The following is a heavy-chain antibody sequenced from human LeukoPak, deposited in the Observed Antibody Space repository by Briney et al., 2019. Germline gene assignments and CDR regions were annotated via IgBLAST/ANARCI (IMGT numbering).Heavy chain of an antibody. CDR2: IYYSGST. J-gene: IGHJ4*02. CDR1: GVSISSYY. V-gene: IGHV4-59*01. D-gene: IGHD5-12*01. Sequence: SETLSLTCTASGVSISSYYWSWIRQPPGKGLEWIGYIYYSGSTNYNPSLKSRVTISVDTSKNQFSLKLSSVTAADTAVYYCARERDLGGYDHFDYWGQGTLVTVSS. CDR3: ARERDLGGYDHFDY.